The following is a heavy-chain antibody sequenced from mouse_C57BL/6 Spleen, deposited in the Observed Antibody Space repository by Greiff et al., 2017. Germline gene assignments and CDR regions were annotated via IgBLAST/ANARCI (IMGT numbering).Heavy chain of an antibody. Sequence: QVHVKQSGAELAKPGASVKLSCKASGYTFTSYWMHWVKQRPGQGLEWIGYINPSSGYSKYNQKFKDKATLTADKSSSTAYMQLSSLTYEDSAVYYCARAYDYAWCAYWGQGTLVTVSA. D-gene: IGHD2-4*01. CDR1: GYTFTSYW. V-gene: IGHV1-7*01. CDR2: INPSSGYS. CDR3: ARAYDYAWCAY. J-gene: IGHJ3*01.